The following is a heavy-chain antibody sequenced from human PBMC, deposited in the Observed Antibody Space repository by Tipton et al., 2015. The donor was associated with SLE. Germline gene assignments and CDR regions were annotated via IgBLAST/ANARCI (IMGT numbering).Heavy chain of an antibody. Sequence: TLSLTCTVSGYSISSDYYWGWIRQPPGKGLEWIGSIYHSGSTHYNPSLKSRVTISADKSISTAYLQWSSLKASDTAMYYCARHLHYDSSGYYHEPFDYWGQGTLVTVSS. V-gene: IGHV4-38-2*02. D-gene: IGHD3-22*01. CDR1: GYSISSDYY. J-gene: IGHJ4*02. CDR2: IYHSGST. CDR3: ARHLHYDSSGYYHEPFDY.